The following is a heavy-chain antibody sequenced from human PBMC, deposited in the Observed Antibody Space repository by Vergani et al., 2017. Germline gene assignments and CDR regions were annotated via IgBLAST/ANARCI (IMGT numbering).Heavy chain of an antibody. CDR2: ISYVGSNK. D-gene: IGHD2-15*01. V-gene: IGHV3-30*04. CDR1: GFTFSSYA. CDR3: ARDFGPDCSGGSCPPDY. Sequence: QVQLVVSGGGVVQPGRSLRLSCAASGFTFSSYAMHWVCQAPGKGLEWVAVISYVGSNKYYAVSVKGRFTISRDNSKNTLYLQMNSLRAEDTAVYYCARDFGPDCSGGSCPPDYWGQGTLVTVSS. J-gene: IGHJ4*02.